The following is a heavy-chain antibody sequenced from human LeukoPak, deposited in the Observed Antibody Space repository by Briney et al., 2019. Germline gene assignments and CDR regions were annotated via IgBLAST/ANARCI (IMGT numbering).Heavy chain of an antibody. V-gene: IGHV3-30*04. CDR1: GFTFSSYA. Sequence: GGSLRLSCAASGFTFSSYAMHWVRQAPGKGLEWVAVISYDGSNKYYADSVKGRFTISRDNSKNTLYLQMNSLRAEDTAVYYCARDLIPGGVRFLEWLLYRYSPFDYWGQGTLVTVSS. D-gene: IGHD3-3*01. J-gene: IGHJ4*02. CDR3: ARDLIPGGVRFLEWLLYRYSPFDY. CDR2: ISYDGSNK.